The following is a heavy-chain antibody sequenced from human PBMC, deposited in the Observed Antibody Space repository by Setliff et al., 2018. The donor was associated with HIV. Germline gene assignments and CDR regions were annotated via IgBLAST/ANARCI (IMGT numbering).Heavy chain of an antibody. V-gene: IGHV3-74*01. J-gene: IGHJ6*03. CDR3: SRDPDPTFCAGGSCPSHYYSYYMDL. D-gene: IGHD2-15*01. CDR1: GFTFTTYW. Sequence: GGSLRLSCAGSGFTFTTYWMHWVRQAPGKGLVWVSRINSDGSSSNYADSVKGRFTISRDNAKNTLYLQMSSLRPEDTAVYYCSRDPDPTFCAGGSCPSHYYSYYMDLWGRGTTVTVSS. CDR2: INSDGSSS.